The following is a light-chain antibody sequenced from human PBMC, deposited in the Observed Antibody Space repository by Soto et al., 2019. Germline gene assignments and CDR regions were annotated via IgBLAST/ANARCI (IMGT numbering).Light chain of an antibody. V-gene: IGLV2-14*01. J-gene: IGLJ2*01. CDR3: SSYTSSSTLV. CDR2: DVS. Sequence: QSVLTQPASVSGSPGPSITISCTGTSSDVGGYNYVSWHQQHPGTAPKLMIYDVSNRPSGVSTRLCGSQSGNTASLTISGVEAEDEADYYCSSYTSSSTLVFGGGTKLTVL. CDR1: SSDVGGYNY.